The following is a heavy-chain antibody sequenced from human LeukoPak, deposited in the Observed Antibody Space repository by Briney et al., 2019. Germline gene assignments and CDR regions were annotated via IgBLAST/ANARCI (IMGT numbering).Heavy chain of an antibody. D-gene: IGHD3-16*01. CDR3: ARVAPPLDDYIRGSFPYYFDY. V-gene: IGHV3-23*01. J-gene: IGHJ4*02. CDR1: RFIFDNYG. Sequence: GGSLRLSCAASRFIFDNYGMTWVRQAPGKGLEWVSGISDDGYSAYYADSVKGRFTISRDNSKNTLYLHMSSLRVEDTAVFYCARVAPPLDDYIRGSFPYYFDYWGQGTPVTVSS. CDR2: ISDDGYSA.